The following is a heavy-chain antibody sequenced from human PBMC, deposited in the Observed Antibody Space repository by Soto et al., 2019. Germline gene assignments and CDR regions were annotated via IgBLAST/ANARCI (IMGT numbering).Heavy chain of an antibody. CDR3: ARGVGHYYDSSGYSRGAFDI. J-gene: IGHJ3*02. Sequence: SVKLPWKSSVYTFTRYYMHWVRQAPGQGLEWIGIINPSGGSTSYTQKFQGRVTMTRDTSTSTVYMELSSLRSEETAVYYCARGVGHYYDSSGYSRGAFDIWGQGTMVT. CDR1: VYTFTRYY. V-gene: IGHV1-46*01. CDR2: INPSGGST. D-gene: IGHD3-22*01.